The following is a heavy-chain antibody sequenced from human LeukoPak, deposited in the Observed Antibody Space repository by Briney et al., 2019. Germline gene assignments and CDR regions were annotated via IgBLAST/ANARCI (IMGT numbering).Heavy chain of an antibody. CDR3: AKDSSGYYYDDYYFDY. CDR2: ISSSSSTI. Sequence: GGSLRLSCAASGFTFSSYSMNWVRQAPGKGLEWVSYISSSSSTIYYADSVKGRFTISRDNAKNSLYLQMNSLRAEDTAVYNCAKDSSGYYYDDYYFDYWGQGTLVTVSS. D-gene: IGHD3-22*01. J-gene: IGHJ4*02. V-gene: IGHV3-48*01. CDR1: GFTFSSYS.